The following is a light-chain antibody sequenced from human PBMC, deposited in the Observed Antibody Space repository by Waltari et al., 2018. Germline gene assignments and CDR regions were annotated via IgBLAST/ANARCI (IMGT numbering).Light chain of an antibody. Sequence: QSELTQPPSASGTHGQKVTISCSGRYSNDGNNVVNWDKQFPGSAPKLLIYRSDQRPSGVPDRFSGSKSGTSASLAIIGLRSDDEADYYCASWDDSLNGRWVFGGGTKLTVL. CDR2: RSD. CDR3: ASWDDSLNGRWV. V-gene: IGLV1-44*01. J-gene: IGLJ2*01. CDR1: YSNDGNNV.